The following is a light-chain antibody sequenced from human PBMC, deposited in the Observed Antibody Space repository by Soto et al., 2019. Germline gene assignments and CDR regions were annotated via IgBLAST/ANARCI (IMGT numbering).Light chain of an antibody. J-gene: IGKJ1*01. Sequence: QITQSPSSLSASVGDRVTGTCRASQSISSWLAWYQQKPGKAPKLLIYKASSLESGVPSRFSGSGSGTEFTLTISSLQPDDFATYYCQQYNSYSTFGQGTKVDIK. CDR2: KAS. CDR1: QSISSW. V-gene: IGKV1-5*03. CDR3: QQYNSYST.